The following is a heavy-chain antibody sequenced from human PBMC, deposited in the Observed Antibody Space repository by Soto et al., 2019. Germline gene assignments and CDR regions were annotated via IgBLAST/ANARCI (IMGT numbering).Heavy chain of an antibody. Sequence: QVQLVESGGGVIQPGRSLRLSCAASGFTFSSYGMHWVRQAPGKGLEWVAVISYDGSNKYYADSVKGRFTISRDNSKNTLYLQMNSLRAEDTAVYYCAKERMVYAKDRGYYYGMDVWGQGTTVTVSS. V-gene: IGHV3-30*18. CDR1: GFTFSSYG. D-gene: IGHD2-8*01. J-gene: IGHJ6*02. CDR3: AKERMVYAKDRGYYYGMDV. CDR2: ISYDGSNK.